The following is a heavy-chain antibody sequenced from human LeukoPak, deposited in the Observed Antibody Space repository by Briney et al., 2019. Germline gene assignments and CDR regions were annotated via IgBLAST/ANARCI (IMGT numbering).Heavy chain of an antibody. J-gene: IGHJ6*03. CDR3: AKTAAVDYYYYYMDV. Sequence: GGSLRLLCAPSGFTFRNYWMNWVRQAPGKGLEWVAHIKQDGSEKHYVDSVKGRFTISRDNSKNTLYLQMTSLRAEDTAVYYCAKTAAVDYYYYYMDVWGKGTTVTVSS. V-gene: IGHV3-7*01. CDR1: GFTFRNYW. D-gene: IGHD6-13*01. CDR2: IKQDGSEK.